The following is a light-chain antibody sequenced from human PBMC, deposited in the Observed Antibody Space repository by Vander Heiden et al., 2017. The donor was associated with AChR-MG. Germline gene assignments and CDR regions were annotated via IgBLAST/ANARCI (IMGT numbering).Light chain of an antibody. CDR2: DAS. CDR1: QDISNY. CDR3: QQYGNRPRT. Sequence: IQTTASPSSLSASVGDRVTITCQASQDISNYLNWYQQKPGQAPKLLIYDASNLETGVPARFSGSGSGTDFTLTISSLQPEDIATYYCQQYGNRPRTFGEGTKVEIK. V-gene: IGKV1-33*01. J-gene: IGKJ1*01.